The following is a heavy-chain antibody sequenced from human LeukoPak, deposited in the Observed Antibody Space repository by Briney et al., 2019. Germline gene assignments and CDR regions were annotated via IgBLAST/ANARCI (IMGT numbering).Heavy chain of an antibody. Sequence: GGSLRLSCVVSGFTVSSDLMNWVRQAPGKGLEWVSAMNSGGETYYADSVRGRFIISRDKSRNTLYLQMNSLRVDDTAVHYCARGGSMVRGVLWGQGTLVTVSS. D-gene: IGHD3-10*01. CDR2: MNSGGET. CDR1: GFTVSSDL. J-gene: IGHJ4*02. V-gene: IGHV3-53*01. CDR3: ARGGSMVRGVL.